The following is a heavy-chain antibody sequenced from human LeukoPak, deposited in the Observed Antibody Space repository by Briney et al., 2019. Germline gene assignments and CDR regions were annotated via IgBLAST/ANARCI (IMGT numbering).Heavy chain of an antibody. Sequence: GESLEISCKGSGYSFTSYWIGWVRQMPGKGLEWMGIIYPGDSDTRYSPSFQGQVTISADKSISTAYLQWSSLKASDTAMYYCARQSWGSSGWYYNDYWGQGTLVTVSS. V-gene: IGHV5-51*01. CDR3: ARQSWGSSGWYYNDY. D-gene: IGHD6-19*01. CDR2: IYPGDSDT. CDR1: GYSFTSYW. J-gene: IGHJ4*02.